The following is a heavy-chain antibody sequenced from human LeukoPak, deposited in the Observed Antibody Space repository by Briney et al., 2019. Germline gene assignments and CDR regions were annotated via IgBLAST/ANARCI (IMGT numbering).Heavy chain of an antibody. J-gene: IGHJ6*03. CDR2: INHSGST. Sequence: PSETLSLTCTVSGGSISSYYWSWIRQPPGKGLEWIGEINHSGSTNYNPSLKSRVTISVDTSKNQFSLKLSSVTAADTAVYYCARRSRAAPYYYYYYMDVWGKGTTVTVSS. V-gene: IGHV4-34*01. D-gene: IGHD2-15*01. CDR3: ARRSRAAPYYYYYYMDV. CDR1: GGSISSYY.